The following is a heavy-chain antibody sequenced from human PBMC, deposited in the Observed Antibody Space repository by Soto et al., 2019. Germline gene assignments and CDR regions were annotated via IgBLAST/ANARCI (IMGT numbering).Heavy chain of an antibody. J-gene: IGHJ4*02. Sequence: GASVKVSCKASGGTFSSDSFSWVRQAPGQGLGWMGGIIPMFDTPIYAQKFQDRVTITADESTSTAYMQLSSLRSGDTAVYYCARSGGLDRDFNYWGQGSLVTVSS. CDR1: GGTFSSDS. V-gene: IGHV1-69*13. CDR2: IIPMFDTP. CDR3: ARSGGLDRDFNY. D-gene: IGHD2-15*01.